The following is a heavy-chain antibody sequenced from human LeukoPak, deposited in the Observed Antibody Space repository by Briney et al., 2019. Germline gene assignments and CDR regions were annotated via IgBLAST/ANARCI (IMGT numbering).Heavy chain of an antibody. Sequence: ASVKVSCKASGYTFTSYGISWVRQAPGQGLEWMGWISAYNGNTNYAQKLQGRVTMTTDTSTSTAYMELRSLRYDDTAGYYCAIVGWVGAAGFPRYWYCALWGGGTLVSVSS. CDR3: AIVGWVGAAGFPRYWYCAL. D-gene: IGHD6-13*01. CDR2: ISAYNGNT. CDR1: GYTFTSYG. V-gene: IGHV1-18*04. J-gene: IGHJ2*01.